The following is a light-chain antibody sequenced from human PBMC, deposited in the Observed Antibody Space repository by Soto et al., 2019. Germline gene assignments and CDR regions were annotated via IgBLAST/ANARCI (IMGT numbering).Light chain of an antibody. CDR2: AAS. V-gene: IGKV1-8*01. J-gene: IGKJ5*01. CDR3: QQYNSYLIT. Sequence: IRMTQSPSSLSSSTGDRVTITCRASQGISSYLAWYQQKPGKAPKLLIYAASTLQSGVPSRFSGSGSGTEFTLTISSLQPDDFATYYCQQYNSYLITFGQGTRLEIK. CDR1: QGISSY.